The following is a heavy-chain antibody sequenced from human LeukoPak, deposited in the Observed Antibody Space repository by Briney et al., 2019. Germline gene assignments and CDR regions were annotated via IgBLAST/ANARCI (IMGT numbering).Heavy chain of an antibody. CDR1: GYSLTSYW. D-gene: IGHD6-13*01. CDR2: IYPGDSDT. J-gene: IGHJ5*02. CDR3: ARRVAAAGTSNWFDP. Sequence: GESLKISCKGSGYSLTSYWIGWVRQMPGKGLEWMGIIYPGDSDTRYSPSFQGQVTISADKSISTAYLQWSSLKASDTAMYYCARRVAAAGTSNWFDPWGQGTLVTVSS. V-gene: IGHV5-51*01.